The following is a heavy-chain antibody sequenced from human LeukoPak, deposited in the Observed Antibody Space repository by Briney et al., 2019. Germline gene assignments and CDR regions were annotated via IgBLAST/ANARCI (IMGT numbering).Heavy chain of an antibody. D-gene: IGHD4-17*01. CDR2: IHYSGDS. V-gene: IGHV4-59*01. J-gene: IGHJ4*02. Sequence: PSETLFLTCSVSGASISSDYWSWIRQPPGKGLEWMGYIHYSGDSNYNPSLKSRVTMSVDTSNNQFSLKLTSVTTADTAVYYCARYSRKGDYILDYWGQGTLVTVSS. CDR3: ARYSRKGDYILDY. CDR1: GASISSDY.